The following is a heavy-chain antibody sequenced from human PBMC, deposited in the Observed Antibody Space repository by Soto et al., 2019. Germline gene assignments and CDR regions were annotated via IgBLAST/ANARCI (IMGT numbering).Heavy chain of an antibody. CDR1: GDTFTSYY. CDR2: INPSGGST. V-gene: IGHV1-46*01. D-gene: IGHD6-6*01. Sequence: SVKVSCKASGDTFTSYYMHLVRQAPGQGLEWMGIINPSGGSTSYAQKFQGRFTMTRDTSTSTVYMELSSLRSEDTAAYYCARVPVRAARLALMFWGQRTPVTVSA. CDR3: ARVPVRAARLALMF. J-gene: IGHJ4*02.